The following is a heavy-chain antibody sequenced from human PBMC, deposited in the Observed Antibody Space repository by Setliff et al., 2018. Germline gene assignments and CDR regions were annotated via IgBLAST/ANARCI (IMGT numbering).Heavy chain of an antibody. V-gene: IGHV4-4*08. Sequence: SETLSLTCTVSGGSISRYHWSWIRQPPGKGLEWIGYIQTSGRSNYNPSLKSRVTTSIDTSKNQFSLKLSSVTAADTAVYYCARAPPNRYSGSYEYFYMDVWGKGTTVTAP. CDR3: ARAPPNRYSGSYEYFYMDV. CDR2: IQTSGRS. D-gene: IGHD1-26*01. CDR1: GGSISRYH. J-gene: IGHJ6*03.